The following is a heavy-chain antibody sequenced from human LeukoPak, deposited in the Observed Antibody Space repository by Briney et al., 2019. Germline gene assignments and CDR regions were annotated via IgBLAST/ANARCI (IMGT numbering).Heavy chain of an antibody. J-gene: IGHJ4*02. CDR1: GGSISGHY. D-gene: IGHD1-26*01. CDR3: ARDGGGTGRPFDF. V-gene: IGHV4-59*11. Sequence: SETLSLTCTVSGGSISGHYWTWIRQPPGKGLEWIGQIHYSGRPDYNPSLKSRVTISVDTSKNQLSLKVTSVTAADTAVYYCARDGGGTGRPFDFWGQGTLVTVSS. CDR2: IHYSGRP.